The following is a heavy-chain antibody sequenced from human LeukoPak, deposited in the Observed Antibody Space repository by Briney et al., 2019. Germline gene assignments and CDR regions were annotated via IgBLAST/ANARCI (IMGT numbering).Heavy chain of an antibody. CDR2: IYLSGST. Sequence: SETLSLTCAVSGGSISSSNWWSWVRQPPGKGLEWIGEIYLSGSTNYNPPLESRVTISVDKSKNHFSLKLSSVTAADTAVYYCARALGYSSSWNFDYWGQGTLVTVSS. J-gene: IGHJ4*02. CDR3: ARALGYSSSWNFDY. CDR1: GGSISSSNW. V-gene: IGHV4-4*02. D-gene: IGHD6-13*01.